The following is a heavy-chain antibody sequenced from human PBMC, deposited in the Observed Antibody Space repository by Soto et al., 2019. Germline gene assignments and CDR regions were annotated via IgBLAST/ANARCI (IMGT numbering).Heavy chain of an antibody. D-gene: IGHD6-19*01. V-gene: IGHV5-10-1*01. CDR2: IDPSDSYT. CDR1: GYKFSIYW. CDR3: TRIAVAGIDS. Sequence: GESLKISCKGFGYKFSIYWMRWVRQMPGNGLEWMGRIDPSDSYTNYSPSFQGHVTISADKSISTAYLQWSSLRASDTAMYYCTRIAVAGIDSWGQGTLVTVSS. J-gene: IGHJ4*02.